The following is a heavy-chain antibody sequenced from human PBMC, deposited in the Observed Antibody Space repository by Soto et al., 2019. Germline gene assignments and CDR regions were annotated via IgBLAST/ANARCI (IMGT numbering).Heavy chain of an antibody. V-gene: IGHV3-23*01. CDR1: VFTFSSYA. CDR2: ISGSGGST. D-gene: IGHD3-22*01. CDR3: AKIRLRGYYGSSGYNPYFEY. Sequence: VGSLRLSCASSVFTFSSYAMSCVRQSPGKWLEWVSAISGSGGSTYYADSVKGRFTISRDNSKNTLYLQMDSLRAEDTAVYYCAKIRLRGYYGSSGYNPYFEYLGQGTLVIVSS. J-gene: IGHJ4*02.